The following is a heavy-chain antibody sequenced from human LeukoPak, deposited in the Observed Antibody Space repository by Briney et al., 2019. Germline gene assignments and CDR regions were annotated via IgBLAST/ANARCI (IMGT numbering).Heavy chain of an antibody. J-gene: IGHJ4*02. Sequence: SETLSLTCTVSGASITNINYYCSWIRQPPGKGLQWIGYIYDSGSTNYKPSLKSRVTISVDTSKNQYSLKLTSVTAADTAVYYCAISFSSWHFDYWGQGTLVTVSS. CDR3: AISFSSWHFDY. D-gene: IGHD6-13*01. CDR1: GASITNINYY. V-gene: IGHV4-61*01. CDR2: IYDSGST.